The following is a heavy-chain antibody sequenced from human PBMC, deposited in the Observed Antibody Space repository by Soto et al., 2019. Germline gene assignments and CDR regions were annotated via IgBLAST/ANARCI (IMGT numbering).Heavy chain of an antibody. Sequence: SETMSLTCTVSGGSISSGGYYWSWIRQNPGKALEWIGYIYYSRSTYYNPSLKSRVTISVDTSKNQFSLKRSSVTAADTAVYYCSRCYSGYDFGDPCGQGTLVTVSS. D-gene: IGHD5-12*01. CDR3: SRCYSGYDFGDP. CDR1: GGSISSGGYY. J-gene: IGHJ5*02. CDR2: IYYSRST. V-gene: IGHV4-31*03.